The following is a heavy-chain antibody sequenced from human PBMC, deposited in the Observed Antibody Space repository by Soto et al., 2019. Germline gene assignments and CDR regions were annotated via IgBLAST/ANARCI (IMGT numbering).Heavy chain of an antibody. Sequence: GGSLRLSCAASGFTFNIYALHWVRRAPGKGLEWVAVISFDGTKKYYSDSVKGRFTISRDNLKNTLYLQMNNLRVEDAALYFCAREDDYGYRYINYGLDVWGQGTTVTV. D-gene: IGHD4-17*01. CDR1: GFTFNIYA. CDR3: AREDDYGYRYINYGLDV. J-gene: IGHJ6*02. V-gene: IGHV3-30-3*01. CDR2: ISFDGTKK.